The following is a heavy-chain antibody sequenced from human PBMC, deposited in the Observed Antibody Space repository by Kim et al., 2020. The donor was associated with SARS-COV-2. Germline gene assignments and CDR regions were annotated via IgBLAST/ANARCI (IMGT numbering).Heavy chain of an antibody. V-gene: IGHV4-31*03. D-gene: IGHD7-27*01. J-gene: IGHJ5*02. CDR2: IYYSGST. Sequence: SETLSLTCTVSGGSISSGGYYWSWIRQHPGKGLEWIGYIYYSGSTYYNPSLKSRVTISVDTSKNQFSLKLSSVTAADTAVYYCARVCFFLGNRGWFDPWGQGTLVTVSS. CDR3: ARVCFFLGNRGWFDP. CDR1: GGSISSGGYY.